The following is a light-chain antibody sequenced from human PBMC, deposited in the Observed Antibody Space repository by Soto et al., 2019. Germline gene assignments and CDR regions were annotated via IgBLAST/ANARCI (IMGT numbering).Light chain of an antibody. V-gene: IGLV2-14*01. CDR2: EVT. J-gene: IGLJ3*02. CDR3: SSYKFSTTLRV. CDR1: SSDVGRSNH. Sequence: QSALTQPASVSGSPGQSITISCTGTSSDVGRSNHVFWYQQHPGKAPKLIIFEVTHRPSGISTRFSGSKSGNTASLTISDLQAEDEALYYCSSYKFSTTLRVFGGGTKLTVL.